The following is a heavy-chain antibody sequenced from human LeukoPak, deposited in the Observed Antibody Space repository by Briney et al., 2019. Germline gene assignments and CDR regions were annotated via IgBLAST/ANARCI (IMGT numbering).Heavy chain of an antibody. J-gene: IGHJ4*02. D-gene: IGHD3-16*01. CDR3: ASWGAGGNS. Sequence: PGGSLRLSCAASGLAFSDYWMSWVRQAPGKGLEWVANIKPDGGHQNYVDSVKGRFTIARDNADNSLSLQMNSLRAEDTAVYYCASWGAGGNSWGQGTLVTVSS. V-gene: IGHV3-7*01. CDR2: IKPDGGHQ. CDR1: GLAFSDYW.